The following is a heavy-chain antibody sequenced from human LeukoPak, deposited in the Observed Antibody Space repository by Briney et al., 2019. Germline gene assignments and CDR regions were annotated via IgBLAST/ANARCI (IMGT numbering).Heavy chain of an antibody. J-gene: IGHJ5*02. CDR1: GFTFSSYG. Sequence: TGRSLRLSCAASGFTFSSYGMHWVRQAPGKGLEWVAVIWYDGSNKYYADSVKGRFTISRDNSKNTLYLQMNSLRDEDTAVYYCARDVPHHAWGQGTLVTVSS. CDR2: IWYDGSNK. V-gene: IGHV3-33*01. CDR3: ARDVPHHA.